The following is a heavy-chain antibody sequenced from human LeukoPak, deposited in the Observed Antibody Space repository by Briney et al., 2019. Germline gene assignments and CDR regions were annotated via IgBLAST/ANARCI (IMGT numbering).Heavy chain of an antibody. CDR2: IIPIFGTA. J-gene: IGHJ5*02. D-gene: IGHD1-1*01. Sequence: ASVKVSCKASGGTFSSYAISWVRQAPGQGLEWMGGIIPIFGTANYAQKFQGRVTITRDTSASTAYMELSSLRSEDMAVYYCAREHFGTAGGADNWFDPWGQGTLVTVSS. V-gene: IGHV1-69*05. CDR3: AREHFGTAGGADNWFDP. CDR1: GGTFSSYA.